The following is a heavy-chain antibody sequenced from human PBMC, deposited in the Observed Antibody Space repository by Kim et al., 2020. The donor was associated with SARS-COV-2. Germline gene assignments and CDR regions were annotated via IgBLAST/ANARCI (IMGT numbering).Heavy chain of an antibody. CDR3: ARDIPRGRFGVGYYYYYGMDV. CDR1: GFTFSSYE. J-gene: IGHJ6*02. D-gene: IGHD3-10*01. Sequence: GGSLRLSCAASGFTFSSYEMNWVRQAPGKGLEWVSYISSSGSTIYYADSVKGRFTISRDNAKNSLYLQMNSLRAEDTAVYYCARDIPRGRFGVGYYYYYGMDVWGQGTTVTVSS. V-gene: IGHV3-48*03. CDR2: ISSSGSTI.